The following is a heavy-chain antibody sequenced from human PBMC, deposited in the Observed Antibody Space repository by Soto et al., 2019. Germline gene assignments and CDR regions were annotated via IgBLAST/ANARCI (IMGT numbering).Heavy chain of an antibody. J-gene: IGHJ5*02. Sequence: GGSLRLSCAASGFTVSSNYMSWVRQAPGKGLEWVSVIYSGGSTYYADSVKGRFTISRDNSKNTLYLQMNSLRAEDTAVYYCARGGRYCSSTSCSVIDPWGQGTLVTVSS. CDR2: IYSGGST. CDR3: ARGGRYCSSTSCSVIDP. V-gene: IGHV3-53*01. CDR1: GFTVSSNY. D-gene: IGHD2-2*01.